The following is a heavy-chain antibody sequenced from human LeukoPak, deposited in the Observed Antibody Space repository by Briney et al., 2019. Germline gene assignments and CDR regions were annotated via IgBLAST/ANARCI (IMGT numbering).Heavy chain of an antibody. CDR2: IYTSGST. CDR3: ARGADSSGYQLPFDY. J-gene: IGHJ4*02. Sequence: SETLSLTCTVSGGSISSYYWSWIRQPAGKGLEWIGRIYTSGSTNCNPSLKSRVTMSVDTSKNQFSLKLSSVTAADTAVYYCARGADSSGYQLPFDYWGQGTLVTVSS. CDR1: GGSISSYY. D-gene: IGHD3-22*01. V-gene: IGHV4-4*07.